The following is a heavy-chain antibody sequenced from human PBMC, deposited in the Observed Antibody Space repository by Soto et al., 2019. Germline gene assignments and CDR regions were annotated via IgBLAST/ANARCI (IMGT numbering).Heavy chain of an antibody. Sequence: LRLSCAASGFTFSSYGTHWVRQAPGKGLEWVAVIWYDGSNKYYADSVKGRFTISRDNSKNTLYLQMNSLRAEDTAVYYCARGGAYSVYELNFDYWGQGTLVTVSS. CDR2: IWYDGSNK. CDR3: ARGGAYSVYELNFDY. D-gene: IGHD5-12*01. CDR1: GFTFSSYG. V-gene: IGHV3-33*01. J-gene: IGHJ4*02.